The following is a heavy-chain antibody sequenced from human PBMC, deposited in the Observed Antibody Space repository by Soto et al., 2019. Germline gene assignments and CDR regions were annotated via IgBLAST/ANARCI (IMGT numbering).Heavy chain of an antibody. CDR2: IYSGGST. J-gene: IGHJ4*02. Sequence: PGGSLRLSCGASGFTVSSNYMSWVRQAPGKGLEWVSVIYSGGSTYYADSVKGRFTISRDNSKNTLYLQMNSLRAEDTAVYYCARDAREEYCGGDCSSGYFDYCGQGTLVTVSS. CDR3: ARDAREEYCGGDCSSGYFDY. CDR1: GFTVSSNY. V-gene: IGHV3-53*01. D-gene: IGHD2-21*02.